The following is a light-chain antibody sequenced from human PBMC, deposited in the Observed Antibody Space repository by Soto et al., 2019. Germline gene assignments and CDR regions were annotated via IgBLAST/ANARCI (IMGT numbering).Light chain of an antibody. CDR2: RAS. J-gene: IGKJ4*01. Sequence: EIVLTQSPGTLSLSPGERATLSCRASQSVYNKQLAWYQQKLGQAPRLLIQRASSRAPGIPDRFSGIGSGTDFTLTISSVEPEDFAVYYCQLYGRSRLTFGGGTKVE. CDR1: QSVYNKQ. V-gene: IGKV3-20*01. CDR3: QLYGRSRLT.